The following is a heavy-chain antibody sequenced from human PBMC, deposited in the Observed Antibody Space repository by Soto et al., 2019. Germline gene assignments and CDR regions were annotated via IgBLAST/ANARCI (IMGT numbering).Heavy chain of an antibody. CDR3: ARDSRSGWSGDLDY. Sequence: PGGSLRLSCAASGFTVSTNYMSWVRQAPGKGLEWVSVIFSTGNTYYADSVKGRFTISRDNSKNTVHLQMNSLRVEDTAVYYCARDSRSGWSGDLDYWGQGTVVTVS. V-gene: IGHV3-53*01. D-gene: IGHD6-19*01. CDR1: GFTVSTNY. J-gene: IGHJ4*02. CDR2: IFSTGNT.